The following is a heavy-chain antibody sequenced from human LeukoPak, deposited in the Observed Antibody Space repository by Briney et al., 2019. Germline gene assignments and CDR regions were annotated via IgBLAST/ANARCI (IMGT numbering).Heavy chain of an antibody. J-gene: IGHJ4*02. CDR3: ARAYYASGSY. Sequence: GESLKISCKGSGYSFTNYWIGWVRQMPGKGLEWMGIIYPGDSDPRYSPSYQGQVTISADKSISTAYLQWSSLKASDTAMYYCARAYYASGSYWGQGTLVTVSS. CDR2: IYPGDSDP. D-gene: IGHD3-10*01. V-gene: IGHV5-51*01. CDR1: GYSFTNYW.